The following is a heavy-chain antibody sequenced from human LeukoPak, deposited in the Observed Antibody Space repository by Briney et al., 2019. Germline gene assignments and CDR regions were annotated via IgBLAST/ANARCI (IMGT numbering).Heavy chain of an antibody. Sequence: SQTLSLTCAISGDSVSSNSAAWNWIRQSPSRGLEWLGRTYYRSKWYNDYAVSVKSRITINPDTSKNQFSLQLNSVTPEDTAVYYCARGGVSSGWYGVDYYYYMDVWGKGTTVTVSS. J-gene: IGHJ6*03. V-gene: IGHV6-1*01. CDR2: TYYRSKWYN. CDR3: ARGGVSSGWYGVDYYYYMDV. D-gene: IGHD6-19*01. CDR1: GDSVSSNSAA.